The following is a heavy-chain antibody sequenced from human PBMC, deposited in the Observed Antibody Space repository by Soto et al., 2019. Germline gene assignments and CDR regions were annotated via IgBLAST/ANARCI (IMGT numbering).Heavy chain of an antibody. J-gene: IGHJ6*02. CDR3: AKATNDYYYYGMDV. CDR1: GFTFSSYG. Sequence: QVQLVESGGGVVXXXXSLRLSCAASGFTFSSYGMHWVRQAPGKGLEWVAVISYDGSNKYYADSVKGRFTISRDNSKNTLYLQMNSLRAEDTAVYYCAKATNDYYYYGMDVWGQGTTVTVSS. V-gene: IGHV3-30*18. CDR2: ISYDGSNK.